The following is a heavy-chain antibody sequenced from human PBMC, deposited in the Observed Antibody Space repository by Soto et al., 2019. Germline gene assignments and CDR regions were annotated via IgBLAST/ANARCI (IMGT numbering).Heavy chain of an antibody. CDR2: IYYSWST. J-gene: IGHJ3*02. CDR3: ARWERYYYDSSGYWYAFDI. V-gene: IGHV4-31*03. D-gene: IGHD3-22*01. CDR1: GGSISSGGYY. Sequence: SETLSLTCTVSGGSISSGGYYWSWIRQHPGKGLEWIGYIYYSWSTYYNPSLKSRVTISVDTSKNQFSLKLSSVTAADTAVYYCARWERYYYDSSGYWYAFDIWGQGTMVTVSS.